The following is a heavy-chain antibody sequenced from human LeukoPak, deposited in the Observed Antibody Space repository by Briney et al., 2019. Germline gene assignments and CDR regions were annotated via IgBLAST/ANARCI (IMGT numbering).Heavy chain of an antibody. CDR1: GGSISSSSYY. J-gene: IGHJ3*02. Sequence: SETLSLTCTVSGGSISSSSYYWGWIRQPPGKGLEWIGSICYSGSTYYNPSLKSRVTISVDTSKNQFSLKLSSVTAADTAVYYCASDPEMATIVGPPGVAFDIWGQGTMVTVSS. CDR2: ICYSGST. V-gene: IGHV4-39*01. CDR3: ASDPEMATIVGPPGVAFDI. D-gene: IGHD5-24*01.